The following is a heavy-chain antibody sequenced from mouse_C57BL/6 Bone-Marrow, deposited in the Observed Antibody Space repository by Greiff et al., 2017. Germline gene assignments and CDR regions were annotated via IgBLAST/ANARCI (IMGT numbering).Heavy chain of an antibody. V-gene: IGHV3-8*01. D-gene: IGHD1-3*01. J-gene: IGHJ4*01. Sequence: EVQLVESGPGLAKPSQTLSLTCSVTGYSITSDYWNWIRKFPGNKLEYMGYISYSGSTYYNPSLKSRISIPRDTSKNQYYLQLNSVNTEDTATYYCARRVEKSCYAMDYWGQGTSVTVSS. CDR1: GYSITSDY. CDR2: ISYSGST. CDR3: ARRVEKSCYAMDY.